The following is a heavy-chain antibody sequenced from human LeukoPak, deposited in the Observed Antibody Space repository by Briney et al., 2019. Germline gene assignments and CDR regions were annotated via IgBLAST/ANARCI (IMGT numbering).Heavy chain of an antibody. J-gene: IGHJ4*02. D-gene: IGHD5-18*01. V-gene: IGHV3-74*01. Sequence: PGGSLRLSCAASGFTFSSYWMHWVRQAPGKGLVWVSRINSDGSSTIYADSVKGRFTISRDNAKNTLYLQMNSLRAEDTAVYYCARGGGYSYGSFDYWGQGTLVTVSS. CDR2: INSDGSST. CDR3: ARGGGYSYGSFDY. CDR1: GFTFSSYW.